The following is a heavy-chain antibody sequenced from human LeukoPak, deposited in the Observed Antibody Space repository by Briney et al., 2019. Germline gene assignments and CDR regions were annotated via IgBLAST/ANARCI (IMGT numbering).Heavy chain of an antibody. CDR1: GFTFSSCS. D-gene: IGHD3-22*01. CDR2: ISSSSSYI. J-gene: IGHJ3*02. CDR3: ARDRTYYYDSSGFVRDAFDI. V-gene: IGHV3-21*01. Sequence: GGSLRLSCAASGFTFSSCSMNWVRQAPGKGLEWVSSISSSSSYIYYADSVKGRFTISRDNAKNSLYLQMNSLRAEDTAVYYCARDRTYYYDSSGFVRDAFDIWGQGTMVTVSS.